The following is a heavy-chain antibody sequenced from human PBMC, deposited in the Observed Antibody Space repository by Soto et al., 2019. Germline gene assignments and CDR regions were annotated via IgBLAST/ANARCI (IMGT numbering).Heavy chain of an antibody. CDR3: ARGRFGSLGYCSSTSCYRNWFDP. J-gene: IGHJ5*02. Sequence: KTSETLSLTCAVYGGSFSGYYWSWIRQPPGKGLEWIGEINHSGSTNYNPSLKSRVTISVDTSKHQFSLKLSSVTAADTAVYYCARGRFGSLGYCSSTSCYRNWFDPWGQGTLVTVSS. CDR1: GGSFSGYY. CDR2: INHSGST. V-gene: IGHV4-34*01. D-gene: IGHD2-2*02.